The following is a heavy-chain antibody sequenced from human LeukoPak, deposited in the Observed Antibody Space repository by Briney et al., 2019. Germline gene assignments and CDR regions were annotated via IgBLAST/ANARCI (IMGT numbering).Heavy chain of an antibody. Sequence: GGSLRLSCAASGFTFSTYAISWVRQAPGKGLEWDSAITGDGDTIYYADSVKGRFAISRDNSKNTLYLQMNTLRAEDTAVYYCAKRSGAGRCMDVWGQGTTVTVSS. J-gene: IGHJ6*02. CDR1: GFTFSTYA. CDR3: AKRSGAGRCMDV. CDR2: ITGDGDTI. D-gene: IGHD3-10*01. V-gene: IGHV3-23*01.